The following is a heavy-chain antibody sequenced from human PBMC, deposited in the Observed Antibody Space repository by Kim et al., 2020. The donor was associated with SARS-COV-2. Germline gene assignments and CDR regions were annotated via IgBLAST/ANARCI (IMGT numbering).Heavy chain of an antibody. V-gene: IGHV5-10-1*01. Sequence: GESLKISCKGSGYSFTSYWISWVRQMPGKGLEWMGRIDPSDSYTNYSPSFQGHVTISADKSISTAYLQWSSLKASDTAMYYCAIGYYYGSGSYNWYFDLWGRGTLVTVSS. CDR3: AIGYYYGSGSYNWYFDL. D-gene: IGHD3-10*01. J-gene: IGHJ2*01. CDR1: GYSFTSYW. CDR2: IDPSDSYT.